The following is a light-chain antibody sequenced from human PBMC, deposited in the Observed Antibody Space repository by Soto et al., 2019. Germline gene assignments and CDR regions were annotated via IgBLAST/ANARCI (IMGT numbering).Light chain of an antibody. V-gene: IGKV1-5*01. Sequence: IQMTQSPSTVSASVGDRVTITCRASQSISSSLAWYQQKPGKAPKVLIYDASSLDSGVPSRFRGSGYGTEFTLTVSSLQPGDFATYSCQQYESYPYSFGQGTKLEIK. CDR3: QQYESYPYS. J-gene: IGKJ2*01. CDR1: QSISSS. CDR2: DAS.